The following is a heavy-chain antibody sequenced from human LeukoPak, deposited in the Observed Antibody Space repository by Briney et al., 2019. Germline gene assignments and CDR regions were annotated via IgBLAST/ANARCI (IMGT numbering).Heavy chain of an antibody. Sequence: GESLKISCKGSGFSFTSDWIGWVRQMPGKGLEWMGIIYPGDSDTRYSPSFQGQVTISADKSISTAYLQWSSLKASDTAMYYYSRESGYSYGYWFDPWGQGTLVTVSS. CDR1: GFSFTSDW. V-gene: IGHV5-51*01. D-gene: IGHD5-18*01. CDR3: SRESGYSYGYWFDP. CDR2: IYPGDSDT. J-gene: IGHJ5*02.